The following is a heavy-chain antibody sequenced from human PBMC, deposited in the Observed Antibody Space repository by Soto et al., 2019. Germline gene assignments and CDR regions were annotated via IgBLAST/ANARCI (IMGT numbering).Heavy chain of an antibody. CDR2: IIPIFGTA. J-gene: IGHJ3*02. V-gene: IGHV1-69*12. D-gene: IGHD1-1*01. Sequence: QVQLVQSGAEVKKPGSSVKVSCKASGVTFSSYAISWVRQAPGQTLEWMGGIIPIFGTANYAQKFQGRVTITADESTSTAYMELRSMRSEDTAVYYCGRARTRTTANDAFDIWGQGTMVTVSS. CDR1: GVTFSSYA. CDR3: GRARTRTTANDAFDI.